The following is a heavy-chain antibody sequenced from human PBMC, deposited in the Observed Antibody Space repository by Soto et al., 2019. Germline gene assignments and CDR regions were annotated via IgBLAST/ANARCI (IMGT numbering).Heavy chain of an antibody. CDR2: ISYDGSNK. Sequence: GGSLRLSCAASGFTFSSYGMHWVRQAPGKGLEWVAVISYDGSNKYYADSVKGRFTISRDNSKNTLYLQMNSLRAEDTAVYYCAKDSAVVGPGGPYGMDVWGQGTTVTVSS. V-gene: IGHV3-30*18. J-gene: IGHJ6*02. CDR3: AKDSAVVGPGGPYGMDV. D-gene: IGHD6-19*01. CDR1: GFTFSSYG.